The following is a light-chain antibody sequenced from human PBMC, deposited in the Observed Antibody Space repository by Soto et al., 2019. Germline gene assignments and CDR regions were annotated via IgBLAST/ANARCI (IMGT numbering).Light chain of an antibody. V-gene: IGLV2-11*01. J-gene: IGLJ2*01. CDR3: CSYAGIYTVV. CDR2: DVI. Sequence: QSALTQPRSVSGSPGQSVTISCTGTRSDVGGYDYVSWYQQYPGKAPQLMIYDVIKRPSGVPDRFSGSKSGNTASLTISGLHAEDEDDYYRCSYAGIYTVVFGGGTKLTVL. CDR1: RSDVGGYDY.